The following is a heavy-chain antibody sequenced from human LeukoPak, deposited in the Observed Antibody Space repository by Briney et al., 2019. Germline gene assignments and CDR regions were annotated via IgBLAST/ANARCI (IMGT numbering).Heavy chain of an antibody. J-gene: IGHJ4*02. V-gene: IGHV4-34*01. Sequence: SETLSLTCAVYGGSFSGYYWSWIRQPPGKGLEWIGEINHSGSTNYNPSLKSRATISVDTSKNQFSLKLSSVTAADTAVYYCARGPYIVVITRDYFDYWGQGTLVTVSS. CDR2: INHSGST. D-gene: IGHD3-22*01. CDR1: GGSFSGYY. CDR3: ARGPYIVVITRDYFDY.